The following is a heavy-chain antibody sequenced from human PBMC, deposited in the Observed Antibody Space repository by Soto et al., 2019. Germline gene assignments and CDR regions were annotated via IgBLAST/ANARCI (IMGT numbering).Heavy chain of an antibody. CDR1: GGSISRDY. Sequence: SETLSLTCTVSGGSISRDYWSGSRQPPGKGLEWIGYIYYSGSTNYNPSLKLRVTISVKTSKNQFSLKLSSVTAADTAVYYCARFYRRPWLDPWGQGTLVTVSS. V-gene: IGHV4-59*01. J-gene: IGHJ5*02. CDR2: IYYSGST. CDR3: ARFYRRPWLDP.